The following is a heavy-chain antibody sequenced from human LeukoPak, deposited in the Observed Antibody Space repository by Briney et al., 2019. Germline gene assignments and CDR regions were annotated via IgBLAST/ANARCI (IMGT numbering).Heavy chain of an antibody. J-gene: IGHJ4*02. D-gene: IGHD1-14*01. CDR3: STGAGDN. V-gene: IGHV3-15*01. CDR1: GFTFSNTW. CDR2: IKTNTDGGTT. Sequence: GGSLRLSCAASGFTFSNTWMSWVRQAPGKGLEWVGLIKTNTDGGTTDYAAPVKGRFAISRDDSKNTMYLQMNSLKTEDTAAYYCSTGAGDNWGRGTLVTVSS.